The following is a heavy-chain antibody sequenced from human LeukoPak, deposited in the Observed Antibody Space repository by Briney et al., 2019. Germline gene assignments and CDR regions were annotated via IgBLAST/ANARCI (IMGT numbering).Heavy chain of an antibody. CDR2: IHPNSGGT. Sequence: ASVKVSCKASGYTFIDHYIHWVRQAPGQGLEWMGWIHPNSGGTNYAQKFQGWVTMTRDTSISTAYMELSSLRSEDTAVYYCARVLGTTRWGQGTLVTVSS. CDR3: ARVLGTTR. J-gene: IGHJ4*02. V-gene: IGHV1-2*04. D-gene: IGHD1-7*01. CDR1: GYTFIDHY.